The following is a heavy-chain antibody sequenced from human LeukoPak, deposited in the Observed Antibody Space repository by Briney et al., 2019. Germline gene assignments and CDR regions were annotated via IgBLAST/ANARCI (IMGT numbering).Heavy chain of an antibody. J-gene: IGHJ4*02. D-gene: IGHD2/OR15-2a*01. Sequence: GGSLRLSCAASGFTFSNYAMSWVRQAPGKGLEWVSAISGRPSYADSVKGRFTISRDNSKNTPYLQVNSLRAEDTAVYYCAKALDYWYFDYWGQGTLVTVPS. CDR2: ISGRP. CDR1: GFTFSNYA. CDR3: AKALDYWYFDY. V-gene: IGHV3-23*01.